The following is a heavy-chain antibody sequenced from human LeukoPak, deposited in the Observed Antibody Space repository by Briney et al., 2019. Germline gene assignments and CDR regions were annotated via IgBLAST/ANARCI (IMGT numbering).Heavy chain of an antibody. CDR2: INHSGST. CDR1: GGSFSGYY. CDR3: ARHAPGLAMGYFDY. J-gene: IGHJ4*02. D-gene: IGHD3/OR15-3a*01. Sequence: SETLSLTCAVYGGSFSGYYWSWIRQPPGKGLEWIGEINHSGSTNYNPSLKSRVTISVDTSKNQFSLKLSSVTAADTAVYYCARHAPGLAMGYFDYWGQGTLVTVSS. V-gene: IGHV4-34*01.